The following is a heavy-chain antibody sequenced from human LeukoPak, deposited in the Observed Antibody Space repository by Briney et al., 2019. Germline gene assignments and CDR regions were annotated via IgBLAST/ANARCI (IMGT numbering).Heavy chain of an antibody. D-gene: IGHD3-22*01. CDR3: ARSSYYDRSGYQFDS. CDR1: GGSINSYY. J-gene: IGHJ4*02. Sequence: SETLSLTCTVSGGSINSYYWSWIRQPPGKGLEWIGYISYTGSTNYNPSLKSRVTISLDTSKNQFSLKLNSVTAADTAVYYCARSSYYDRSGYQFDSWGQGTLVSVSS. V-gene: IGHV4-59*08. CDR2: ISYTGST.